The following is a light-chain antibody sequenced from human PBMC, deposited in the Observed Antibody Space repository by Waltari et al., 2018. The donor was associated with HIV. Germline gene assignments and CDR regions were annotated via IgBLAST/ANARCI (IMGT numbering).Light chain of an antibody. CDR2: GAS. Sequence: EIALTQSPGTLSLSPGERATPSCRASQSVSSSYLAWYQQKPGQAPRLLIYGASSRATGIPDRFRGSESGTDFTLTISRLEPEDFAVYYCQQYGSSPTFGQGTKVEIK. CDR3: QQYGSSPT. CDR1: QSVSSSY. J-gene: IGKJ1*01. V-gene: IGKV3-20*01.